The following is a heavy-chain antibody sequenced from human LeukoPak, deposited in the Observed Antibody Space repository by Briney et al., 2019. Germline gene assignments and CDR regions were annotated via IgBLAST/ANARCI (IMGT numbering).Heavy chain of an antibody. J-gene: IGHJ4*02. V-gene: IGHV3-23*01. CDR3: AKSSHYSGYDWGYDY. CDR1: GFTFNNYA. CDR2: ITGSGGNT. D-gene: IGHD5-12*01. Sequence: PGGSLRLSCAASGFTFNNYAMTWVPHAPGKGLEWVSGITGSGGNTYYTDSGKGRFTISRDNSKNTLYLQMNSLRDEDRAVYYCAKSSHYSGYDWGYDYWGQGTLVTVPS.